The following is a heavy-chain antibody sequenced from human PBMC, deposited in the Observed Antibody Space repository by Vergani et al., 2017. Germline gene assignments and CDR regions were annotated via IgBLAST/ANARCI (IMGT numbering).Heavy chain of an antibody. Sequence: EVQLVESGGGLVKPGGSLRLSCVASGFTFRDAWMGWVRQAPGQGLEWVGRIRSETDGGTADYAAPVKGRFRISRDDSKTTVYLEMDRLKSADTAVYYCTTGVQLWFWGQGTLVTVSS. V-gene: IGHV3-15*01. CDR1: GFTFRDAW. J-gene: IGHJ4*02. CDR2: IRSETDGGTA. D-gene: IGHD5-18*01. CDR3: TTGVQLWF.